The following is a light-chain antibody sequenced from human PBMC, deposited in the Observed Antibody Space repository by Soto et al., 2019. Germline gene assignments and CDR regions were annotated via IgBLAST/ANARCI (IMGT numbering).Light chain of an antibody. Sequence: DIQMTQSPSTLSASVGDRVTITCRASQSISSWLAWYQQKPGKAPKLLIYKASSLESGVPSRFSGSGSGTEFTLTISSLQPADFATYYCQQYNRYPLTFGQGTKVEIK. CDR2: KAS. V-gene: IGKV1-5*03. CDR3: QQYNRYPLT. CDR1: QSISSW. J-gene: IGKJ1*01.